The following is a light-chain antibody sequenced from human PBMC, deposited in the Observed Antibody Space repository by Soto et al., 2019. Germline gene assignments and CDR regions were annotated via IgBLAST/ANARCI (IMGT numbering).Light chain of an antibody. CDR2: EGN. Sequence: QSVLTQPASVSGSPGQSITISCTGTSTDVGSYNLVSWYQRHPGKAPKLIIFEGNNRPSGVSNRFSGSKSASTASLTISGLQAEDEADYYCCSYARSSKYVFGTGTKLTVL. CDR3: CSYARSSKYV. V-gene: IGLV2-23*01. J-gene: IGLJ1*01. CDR1: STDVGSYNL.